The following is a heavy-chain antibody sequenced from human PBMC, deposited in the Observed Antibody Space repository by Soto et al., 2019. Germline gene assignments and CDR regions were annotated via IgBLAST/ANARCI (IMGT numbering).Heavy chain of an antibody. J-gene: IGHJ4*02. Sequence: SQTLSLTCAISGDSVSSNSATWNLIRQSPSRGLEWLGRTYYRSKWYYDYAVSVKSRITINPDTSKNQFSLQLNSVTPEDTAVYYCARVVSSSSFRPFDYWGQGTLVTVSS. CDR2: TYYRSKWYY. V-gene: IGHV6-1*01. CDR1: GDSVSSNSAT. D-gene: IGHD6-6*01. CDR3: ARVVSSSSFRPFDY.